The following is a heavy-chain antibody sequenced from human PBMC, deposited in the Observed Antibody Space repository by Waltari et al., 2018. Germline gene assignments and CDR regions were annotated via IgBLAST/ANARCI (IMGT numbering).Heavy chain of an antibody. J-gene: IGHJ5*02. CDR1: GGSISGFY. Sequence: QVQLQESGPSLLKPSETLSLICTVSGGSISGFYWSWVRQPPGNGLDWIGYIYYTGSTNLNPSLKSRVTTSVDTSKNQFSLNLSSVTAADTVFYYCARGGGGDWEWFDPWGQGTLVTVSS. CDR2: IYYTGST. V-gene: IGHV4-59*01. D-gene: IGHD2-21*02. CDR3: ARGGGGDWEWFDP.